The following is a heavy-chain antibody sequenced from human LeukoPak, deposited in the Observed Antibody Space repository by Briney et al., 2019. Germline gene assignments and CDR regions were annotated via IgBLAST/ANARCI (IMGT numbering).Heavy chain of an antibody. J-gene: IGHJ2*01. Sequence: KASETLSLTCAVYGGSFSGYYWSWIRQPPGKGLEWIGEINHSGSTNYNPSLKSRVTISVDTSKNQFSLKLSSVTAADTAVYYCARSTRGYYYGSGPVSLIFDLWGRGTLVTVSS. CDR2: INHSGST. V-gene: IGHV4-34*01. CDR3: ARSTRGYYYGSGPVSLIFDL. CDR1: GGSFSGYY. D-gene: IGHD3-10*01.